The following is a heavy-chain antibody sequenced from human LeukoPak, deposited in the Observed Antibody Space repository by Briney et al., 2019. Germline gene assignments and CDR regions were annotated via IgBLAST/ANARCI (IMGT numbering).Heavy chain of an antibody. Sequence: SVKVSCKASGGTFSSYTFSWVRQAPGQGLEWMGRIIPILGIANYAQKFQGRVTITADKSTSTAYMELSSLRSEDTAVYYCARDRVVVVPAAIDYYYGMDVWSQGTTVTVSS. D-gene: IGHD2-2*01. V-gene: IGHV1-69*04. CDR2: IIPILGIA. J-gene: IGHJ6*02. CDR3: ARDRVVVVPAAIDYYYGMDV. CDR1: GGTFSSYT.